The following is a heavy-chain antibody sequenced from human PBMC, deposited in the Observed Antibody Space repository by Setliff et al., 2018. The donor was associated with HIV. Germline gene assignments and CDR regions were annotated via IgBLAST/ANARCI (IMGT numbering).Heavy chain of an antibody. CDR2: ISYSGST. D-gene: IGHD6-25*01. J-gene: IGHJ3*02. CDR1: GASISSHY. Sequence: PSETLSLTCTVSGASISSHYWSWIRQPPGMGLEWIGYISYSGSTNYNPSLKSRVTISVDTSKTQFSLKLSSVTAADTAVYYCARRPAFNAFDIWGQGTMVTVSS. CDR3: ARRPAFNAFDI. V-gene: IGHV4-59*08.